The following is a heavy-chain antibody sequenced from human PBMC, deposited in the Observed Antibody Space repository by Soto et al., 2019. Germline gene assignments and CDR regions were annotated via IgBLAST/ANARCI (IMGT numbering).Heavy chain of an antibody. CDR3: ARQAAAGQYHIDY. CDR2: IYYSGST. D-gene: IGHD6-13*01. J-gene: IGHJ4*02. V-gene: IGHV4-59*08. Sequence: SETLSLTCTVSGGSISSYYWSWIRQPPGKGLEWIGYIYYSGSTNYNPSLKSRVTISVDTSKNQFSLKLSSVTAADTAVYYCARQAAAGQYHIDYWGQGTLVTVSS. CDR1: GGSISSYY.